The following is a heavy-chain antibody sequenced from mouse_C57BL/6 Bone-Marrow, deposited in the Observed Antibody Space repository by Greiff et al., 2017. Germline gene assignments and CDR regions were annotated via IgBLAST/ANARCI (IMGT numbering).Heavy chain of an antibody. CDR1: GYTFTSYW. Sequence: QVQLQQPGAELVKPGASVKMSCKASGYTFTSYWITWVKQRPGQGLEWIGDIYPGSGSTNYNEKFKSKATLTVDTSSSTAYMQLSSLTSEDSAVYYCARWGYDYGYFDVWGKGTTVTVSS. D-gene: IGHD2-4*01. J-gene: IGHJ1*03. V-gene: IGHV1-55*01. CDR3: ARWGYDYGYFDV. CDR2: IYPGSGST.